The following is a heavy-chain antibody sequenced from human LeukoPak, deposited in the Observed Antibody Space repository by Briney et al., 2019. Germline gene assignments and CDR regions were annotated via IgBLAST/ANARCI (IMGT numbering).Heavy chain of an antibody. J-gene: IGHJ4*02. Sequence: PSQTLSLTCTVSGGSISSGGYYWSWIRQHPGKGLEWIGYIYYSGSTYYNPSLKSRVTISVDTSNNQFSLKLSSVTAADTAVYYCARLRYCSSTSCYTRFDYWGQGTLVTVSS. CDR3: ARLRYCSSTSCYTRFDY. D-gene: IGHD2-2*02. V-gene: IGHV4-31*03. CDR2: IYYSGST. CDR1: GGSISSGGYY.